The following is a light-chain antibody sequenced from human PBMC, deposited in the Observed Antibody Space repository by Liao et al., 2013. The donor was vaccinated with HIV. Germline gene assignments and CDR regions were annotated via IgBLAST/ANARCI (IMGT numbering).Light chain of an antibody. V-gene: IGLV3-21*01. Sequence: SYELTQPPSVSVAPGKTATITCGGNNIGSKSVHWYQQKPGQAPVLVIYYDSDRPSGIPERFSGSNSGNTATLTISGTQPMDEADYYCQTWDNNINYVFGTGTKVTVL. CDR2: YDS. CDR3: QTWDNNINYV. CDR1: NIGSKS. J-gene: IGLJ1*01.